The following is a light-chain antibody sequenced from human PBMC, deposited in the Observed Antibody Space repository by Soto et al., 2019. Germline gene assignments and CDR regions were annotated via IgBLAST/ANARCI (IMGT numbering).Light chain of an antibody. V-gene: IGKV1-5*03. Sequence: DIQMPQSPSTLSASVGDSVPITCRASQTIDSWLAWYQQRPGKPTNLLIYKASTLASGVPSRFSGSGSGTEFTLNINGLQPDDFATYYCQQYHIYSGTFGQGPKVDI. CDR1: QTIDSW. CDR2: KAS. J-gene: IGKJ1*01. CDR3: QQYHIYSGT.